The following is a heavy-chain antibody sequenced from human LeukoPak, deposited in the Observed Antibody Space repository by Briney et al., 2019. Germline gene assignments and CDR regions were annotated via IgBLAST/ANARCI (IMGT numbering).Heavy chain of an antibody. CDR2: ILNDGSQE. D-gene: IGHD7-27*01. V-gene: IGHV3-33*01. CDR1: GFTFSSYG. Sequence: GRSLRLSCAASGFTFSSYGMHWLRQAPAKGLEWVAVILNDGSQEKYADSVKGRFTISRDNSKNTLFLQMNSLRAEDTAVYYCARDDALGGNALDIWGQGTMVTVPS. CDR3: ARDDALGGNALDI. J-gene: IGHJ3*02.